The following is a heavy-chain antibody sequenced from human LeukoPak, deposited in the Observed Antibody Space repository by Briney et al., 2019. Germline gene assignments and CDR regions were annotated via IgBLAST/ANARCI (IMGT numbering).Heavy chain of an antibody. D-gene: IGHD3-9*01. V-gene: IGHV1-2*02. Sequence: VSVRVSCKASGYTFTRYLMHWVRQAPGQGLEWMGWIDPNRGGKNYAQKFQGRITMTRDTSISTAYMELSRLRSDAAAVYYCASGSSLTGCYYYYMDVWGKGTTVTISS. CDR2: IDPNRGGK. CDR1: GYTFTRYL. J-gene: IGHJ6*03. CDR3: ASGSSLTGCYYYYMDV.